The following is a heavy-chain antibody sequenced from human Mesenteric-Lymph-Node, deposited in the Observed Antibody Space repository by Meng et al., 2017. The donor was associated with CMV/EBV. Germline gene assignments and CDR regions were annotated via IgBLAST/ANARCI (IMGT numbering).Heavy chain of an antibody. CDR1: GFTFSSCA. Sequence: GESLKISCAASGFTFSSCAMSWVRQAPGKGLEWVSAIDGTGAYSYYPDSVKGRFTISRDNSKNTLYLQMNSLRAEDTAMYYCAKGNGVDYYDSTPFYYWGQGTLVTVSS. J-gene: IGHJ4*02. CDR3: AKGNGVDYYDSTPFYY. V-gene: IGHV3-23*01. D-gene: IGHD3-22*01. CDR2: IDGTGAYS.